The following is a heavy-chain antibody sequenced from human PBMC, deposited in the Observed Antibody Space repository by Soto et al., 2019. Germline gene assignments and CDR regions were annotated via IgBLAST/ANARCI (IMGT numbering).Heavy chain of an antibody. CDR3: AKDLSGARWYYDALDV. Sequence: GGSLRLSCEVSGFTFSTHGMHWVRQAPGKGLEWVAGTSYDGTNKYYARSVQGRFTISRENSMKTLYLQMNSLRTEDTAVYYCAKDLSGARWYYDALDVRSQGTTVTVSS. CDR1: GFTFSTHG. D-gene: IGHD2-15*01. CDR2: TSYDGTNK. V-gene: IGHV3-30*18. J-gene: IGHJ6*02.